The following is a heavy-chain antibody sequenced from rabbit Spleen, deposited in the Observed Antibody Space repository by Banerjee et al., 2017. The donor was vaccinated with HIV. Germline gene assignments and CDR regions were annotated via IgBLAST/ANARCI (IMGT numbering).Heavy chain of an antibody. V-gene: IGHV1S7*01. CDR1: GFDFSSYY. CDR2: IDPFFGTT. J-gene: IGHJ2*01. CDR3: ARGYGGGFDP. D-gene: IGHD2-1*01. Sequence: QLKESGGGLVQPGGSLKLSCEGSGFDFSSYYMSWVRQAPGKGLEWIGYIDPFFGTTYYANWVNGRFTISNDNAQNTVFLQMTSLTVADTATYFCARGYGGGFDPWGQGTLVTVS.